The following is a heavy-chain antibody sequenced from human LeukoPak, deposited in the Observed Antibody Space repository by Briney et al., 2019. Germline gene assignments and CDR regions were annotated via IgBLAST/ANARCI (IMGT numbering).Heavy chain of an antibody. CDR1: PFTFSSHS. J-gene: IGHJ5*02. CDR2: ISSSGSTI. V-gene: IGHV3-48*04. Sequence: PGGSLRLSCAASPFTFSSHSLNWVRQAPGKGLEWVLYISSSGSTIYYADSVKGRFTISRDNAKNSLYLQMNSVRAEDTAIYYCARKTSSGPFDPWGQGTLVTVSS. CDR3: ARKTSSGPFDP. D-gene: IGHD6-25*01.